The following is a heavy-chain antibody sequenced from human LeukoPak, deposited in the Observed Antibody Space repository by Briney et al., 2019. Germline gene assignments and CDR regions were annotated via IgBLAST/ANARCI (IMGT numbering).Heavy chain of an antibody. Sequence: ASVKVSCKASGGTFSSYAISWVRQAPGQGLEWMGRIIPICGTANYAQKFKGRVTITTDESTSTDYMELSSLRSEDTAVYYCAHGYYDSSGYSTWGQGTPVTVSS. CDR3: AHGYYDSSGYST. J-gene: IGHJ4*02. CDR2: IIPICGTA. V-gene: IGHV1-69*05. D-gene: IGHD3-22*01. CDR1: GGTFSSYA.